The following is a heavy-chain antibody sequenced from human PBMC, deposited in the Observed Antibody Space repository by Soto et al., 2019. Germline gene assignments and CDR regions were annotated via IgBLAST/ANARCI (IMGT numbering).Heavy chain of an antibody. V-gene: IGHV1-2*04. Sequence: ASVKVSCKASGYTFTGYYMHLVRQAPGQGLEWMGWINPNSGGTNYAQKFQGWVTMTRDTSISTAYMELSRLRSDDTAVYYCARGGVARGFVSGSYYREYWFDPWXQETLVPVSS. CDR1: GYTFTGYY. D-gene: IGHD3-10*01. J-gene: IGHJ5*02. CDR3: ARGGVARGFVSGSYYREYWFDP. CDR2: INPNSGGT.